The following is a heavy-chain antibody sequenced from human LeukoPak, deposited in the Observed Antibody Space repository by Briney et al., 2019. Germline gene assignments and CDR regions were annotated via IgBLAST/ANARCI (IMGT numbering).Heavy chain of an antibody. CDR1: GFTFSTSA. J-gene: IGHJ4*02. CDR2: IGGTDGNT. D-gene: IGHD6-13*01. CDR3: AKAGASWSPGY. V-gene: IGHV3-23*01. Sequence: GGSLRLSCAASGFTFSTSAMTWVRQAPGRGLEWVSIIGGTDGNTYYADSVKGRFTISRDNSRNTLYLEMNSLRAEDTAVYYCAKAGASWSPGYWGQGTLVTVSS.